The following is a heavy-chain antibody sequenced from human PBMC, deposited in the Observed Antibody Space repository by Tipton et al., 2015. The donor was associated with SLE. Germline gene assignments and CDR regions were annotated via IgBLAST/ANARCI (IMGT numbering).Heavy chain of an antibody. Sequence: SLRLSCAASGFTFSSYWMSWVRQAPGKGLEWVANIKQDGSEKYYVDSVKGRFTISRDNAKNSLYLQMNSLRAEDTAVYYCARTNSGSYSDAFDIWGQGTMVTVSS. CDR3: ARTNSGSYSDAFDI. V-gene: IGHV3-7*01. J-gene: IGHJ3*02. CDR2: IKQDGSEK. D-gene: IGHD1-26*01. CDR1: GFTFSSYW.